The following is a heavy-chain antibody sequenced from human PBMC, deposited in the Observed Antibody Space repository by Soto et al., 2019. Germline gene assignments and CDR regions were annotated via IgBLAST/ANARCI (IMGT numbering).Heavy chain of an antibody. Sequence: QLVQSGAEVKKPGASVKVSCKTSGPTFIAYYIHWVRQAPGQGLEWMGWIDPKSGGTTYEQKFLGRVTMTRDASINTAYMVLNRLTSDDTAVYYCAIGSVDVPEWGQGTLLTVSS. CDR3: AIGSVDVPE. CDR1: GPTFIAYY. V-gene: IGHV1-2*02. J-gene: IGHJ4*02. CDR2: IDPKSGGT. D-gene: IGHD5-12*01.